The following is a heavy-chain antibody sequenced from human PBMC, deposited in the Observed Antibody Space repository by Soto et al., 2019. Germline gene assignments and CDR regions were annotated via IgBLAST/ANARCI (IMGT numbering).Heavy chain of an antibody. D-gene: IGHD2-15*01. CDR3: ARDGYGRGGSCSRGAFDI. V-gene: IGHV3-7*01. J-gene: IGHJ3*02. Sequence: EVQLVESGGGLVQPGGSLRLSCAASGFTFSSYWMSWVRQAPGKGLEWVANIKQDGSEKYYVDSVKGRFTISRDNAKNSLYLQRNSLRAEDTAVYYWARDGYGRGGSCSRGAFDIGGQGTMVTVSS. CDR1: GFTFSSYW. CDR2: IKQDGSEK.